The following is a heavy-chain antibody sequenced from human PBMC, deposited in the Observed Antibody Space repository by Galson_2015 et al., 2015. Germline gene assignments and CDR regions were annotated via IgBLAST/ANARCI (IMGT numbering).Heavy chain of an antibody. D-gene: IGHD4-17*01. CDR2: ISSSSSYI. CDR1: GFTFSSYD. J-gene: IGHJ3*02. Sequence: SLRLSCAASGFTFSSYDMNWVRQAPGKGLEWVSSISSSSSYIYYADSVKGRFSISRDTPKNTLYLQMNGLRVDDTAIYYCARAFRRDYGAIDAFDIWGQGTIVTVSS. CDR3: ARAFRRDYGAIDAFDI. V-gene: IGHV3-21*04.